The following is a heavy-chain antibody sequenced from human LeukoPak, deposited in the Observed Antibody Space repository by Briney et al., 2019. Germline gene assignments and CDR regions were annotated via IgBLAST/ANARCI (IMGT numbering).Heavy chain of an antibody. CDR3: AKDKASSWPLFDY. CDR1: GFTFSSYA. D-gene: IGHD6-13*01. Sequence: QSGGSLRLSCAASGFTFSSYAMTWVRQAPGKGLEWVSAISGSGDSTYYADSVKGRFTISRDNSKNTLYLQMNSLRAEDTAVYYCAKDKASSWPLFDYWGQGTLVTVSS. CDR2: ISGSGDST. J-gene: IGHJ4*02. V-gene: IGHV3-23*01.